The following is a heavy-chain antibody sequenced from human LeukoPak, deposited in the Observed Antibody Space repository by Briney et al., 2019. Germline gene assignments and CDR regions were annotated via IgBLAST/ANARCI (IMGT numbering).Heavy chain of an antibody. J-gene: IGHJ4*02. V-gene: IGHV3-30*04. CDR3: AREGWIQLWLDYFDY. Sequence: GGSLRLSCAASGFTFSSYAMHWVRQAPGKGLEWVAVISYDGSNKYYADSVKGRFTISRDNSKNTLYLQMNSLRAEDTAVYYCAREGWIQLWLDYFDYWGQGTLVTVSS. D-gene: IGHD5-18*01. CDR2: ISYDGSNK. CDR1: GFTFSSYA.